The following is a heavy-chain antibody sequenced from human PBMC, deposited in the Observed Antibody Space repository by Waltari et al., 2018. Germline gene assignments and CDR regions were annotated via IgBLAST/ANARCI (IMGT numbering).Heavy chain of an antibody. Sequence: QVHLQESAPGLVKPSETLSLTCTVAGASLTTGGFYWGWVRQRPGKGLEWSGYVYYDGESFYSPSLTSRIVISLDKTKNQFSLNLGSVTAADTATYFCVRATAGAASPFDYWGKGTLVTVSS. V-gene: IGHV4-31*03. D-gene: IGHD6-19*01. CDR2: VYYDGES. CDR3: VRATAGAASPFDY. J-gene: IGHJ4*02. CDR1: GASLTTGGFY.